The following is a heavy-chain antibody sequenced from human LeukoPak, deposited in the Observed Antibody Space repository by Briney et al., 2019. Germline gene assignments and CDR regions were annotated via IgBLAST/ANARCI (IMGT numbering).Heavy chain of an antibody. V-gene: IGHV3-23*01. CDR3: AKDGKDGSGSYFGYYYYYMDV. J-gene: IGHJ6*03. CDR1: GFTFSSYA. Sequence: PGGSLRLSCAASGFTFSSYAMSWVRQAPGKGLEWVSAISGSGGSTYYADSVKGRFTIFRDNSKNTLYLQMNSLRAEDTAVYYCAKDGKDGSGSYFGYYYYYMDVWGKGTTVTVSS. D-gene: IGHD3-10*01. CDR2: ISGSGGST.